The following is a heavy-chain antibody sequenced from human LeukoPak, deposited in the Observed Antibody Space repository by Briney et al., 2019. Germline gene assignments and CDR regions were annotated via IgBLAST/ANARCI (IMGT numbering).Heavy chain of an antibody. CDR1: GFTFDGYG. CDR2: INWNGGNT. J-gene: IGHJ4*02. D-gene: IGHD1-26*01. Sequence: PAGSLTLTCAASGFTFDGYGRNWVRQAPGKGLEWVSGINWNGGNTAYADSVKGRFTIARDNAKNSLYLQMHSLRADDTALYFCARAFVPTVGAYDYWGQGTLVTVSS. V-gene: IGHV3-20*04. CDR3: ARAFVPTVGAYDY.